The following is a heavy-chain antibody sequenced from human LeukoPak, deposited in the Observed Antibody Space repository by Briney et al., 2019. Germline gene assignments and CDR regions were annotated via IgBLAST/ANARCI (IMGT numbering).Heavy chain of an antibody. J-gene: IGHJ6*03. CDR1: GYTFSDFN. Sequence: GGSLRLSCAPSGYTFSDFNINWVRHAPGGGLEGVSYIRDRCSTVGDADYVKGRFPITRDNAKTSVYLQMNSLRDDDAAVYYCARDSVVDTTKIEKFNYYHMDVWGKGTTVTVSS. V-gene: IGHV3-48*02. CDR2: IRDRCSTV. D-gene: IGHD5-18*01. CDR3: ARDSVVDTTKIEKFNYYHMDV.